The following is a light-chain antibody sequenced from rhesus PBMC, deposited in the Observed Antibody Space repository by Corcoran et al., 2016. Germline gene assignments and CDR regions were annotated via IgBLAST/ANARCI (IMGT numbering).Light chain of an antibody. Sequence: DIQMTQSPSSLSASVGDTVTITCRASQSISSWLAWYQQKPGKAPKLLIYKASSLQSGVPSRFSGSGSGTDFTLTISSLQSEDFATYYCQQYRISPYSFSQETKVAIK. CDR1: QSISSW. J-gene: IGKJ2*01. CDR3: QQYRISPYS. CDR2: KAS. V-gene: IGKV1-22*01.